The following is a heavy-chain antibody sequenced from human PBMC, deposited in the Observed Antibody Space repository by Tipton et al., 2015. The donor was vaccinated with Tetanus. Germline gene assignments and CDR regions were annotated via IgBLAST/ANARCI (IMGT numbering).Heavy chain of an antibody. V-gene: IGHV4-59*01. CDR2: VHYSGST. CDR1: GGSISSYY. CDR3: ARIGWLQQNKPAFDI. Sequence: LRLSCTVSGGSISSYYWTWIRQPPGRGLEWIGYVHYSGSTNYSPSLRGRVTLSVDTSKNQFSLKLSSVTAADTAVYYCARIGWLQQNKPAFDIWGQGTVVTVSS. J-gene: IGHJ3*02. D-gene: IGHD6-19*01.